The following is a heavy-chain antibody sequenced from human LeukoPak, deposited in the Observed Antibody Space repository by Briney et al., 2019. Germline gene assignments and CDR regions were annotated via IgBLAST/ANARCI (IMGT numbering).Heavy chain of an antibody. CDR3: AKDRTVGASYWYFDL. V-gene: IGHV3-48*01. J-gene: IGHJ2*01. Sequence: GGSLRLSCAASGFTFSSYSMNWVRQAPGKGLEWVSYIGAAGSTIYYADSVKGRFTISRDSSRNTLFLHMNTLRAEDTDIYYCAKDRTVGASYWYFDLWGRGTLVTVSS. CDR2: IGAAGSTI. D-gene: IGHD1-26*01. CDR1: GFTFSSYS.